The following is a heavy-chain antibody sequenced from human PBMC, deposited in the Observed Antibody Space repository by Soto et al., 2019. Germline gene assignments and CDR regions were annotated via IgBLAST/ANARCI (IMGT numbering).Heavy chain of an antibody. V-gene: IGHV2-26*01. D-gene: IGHD6-25*01. J-gene: IGHJ5*02. CDR1: GFSLSNAGMG. CDR2: IFSNDER. Sequence: QVTLKESGPVLVKPTETLTLTCTVSGFSLSNAGMGVSWIRQPPGKALEWLAHIFSNDERRFSTSLKNRLIISHDPFSCRGILIMTSVAPVDTATYYCAQTEEGERSITPAGWFDAWRLATLVTLPS. CDR3: AQTEEGERSITPAGWFDA.